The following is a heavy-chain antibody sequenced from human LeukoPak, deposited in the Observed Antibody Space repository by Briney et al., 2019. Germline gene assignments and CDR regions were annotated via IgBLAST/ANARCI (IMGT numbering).Heavy chain of an antibody. J-gene: IGHJ6*02. D-gene: IGHD2-15*01. V-gene: IGHV1-46*01. CDR2: INPSGGST. Sequence: EASVKVSCKASGYTFTSYYMHWVRQAPGQGLEWMGIINPSGGSTSYAQKFQGRVTMTTDTSTSTAYMELRSLRSDDTAVYYCARNLGYCSGGSCYFGYYYGMDVWGQGTTVTVSS. CDR3: ARNLGYCSGGSCYFGYYYGMDV. CDR1: GYTFTSYY.